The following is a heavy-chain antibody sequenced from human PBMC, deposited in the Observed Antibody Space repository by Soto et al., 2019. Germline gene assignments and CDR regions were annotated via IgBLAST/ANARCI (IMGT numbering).Heavy chain of an antibody. CDR1: GFTFSEDY. V-gene: IGHV3-72*01. J-gene: IGHJ4*02. CDR2: IRNRPNSYTT. Sequence: GGALRVPCASSGFTFSEDYMDWVRLALGKGLEWVGRIRNRPNSYTTQYAASVKGRFAVLRDDSDNLVYLQMNDLKTEDTAVYYCVRDAGRGFYFDYWGQGAQVTVSS. CDR3: VRDAGRGFYFDY.